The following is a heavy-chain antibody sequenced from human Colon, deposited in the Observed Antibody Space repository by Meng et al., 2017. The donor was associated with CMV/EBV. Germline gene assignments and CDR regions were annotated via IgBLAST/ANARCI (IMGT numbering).Heavy chain of an antibody. V-gene: IGHV3-11*01. CDR3: AKPSRPYYYDSSGYSTPDY. D-gene: IGHD3-22*01. J-gene: IGHJ4*02. Sequence: GGSLRLSCAASGFTFSDYYMTWIRQAPGKGLEWVSYISGSGSAIYYADSVKGRFTISRDNAKNSLYLQMNSLTAEDTAVYYCAKPSRPYYYDSSGYSTPDYWGQGTLVTVSS. CDR2: ISGSGSAI. CDR1: GFTFSDYY.